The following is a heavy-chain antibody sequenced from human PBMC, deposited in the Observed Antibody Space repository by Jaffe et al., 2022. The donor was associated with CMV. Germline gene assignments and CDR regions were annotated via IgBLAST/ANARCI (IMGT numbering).Heavy chain of an antibody. D-gene: IGHD6-19*01. J-gene: IGHJ6*03. V-gene: IGHV3-33*08. Sequence: QVQLVESGGGVVQPGRSLRLSCAASGFTFSSYGMHWVRQAPGKGLEWVAVIWYDGSNKYYADSVKGRFTISRDNSKNTLYLQMNSLRAEDTAVYYCARAAVAGTYNYYYYYMDVWGKGTTVTVSS. CDR3: ARAAVAGTYNYYYYYMDV. CDR2: IWYDGSNK. CDR1: GFTFSSYG.